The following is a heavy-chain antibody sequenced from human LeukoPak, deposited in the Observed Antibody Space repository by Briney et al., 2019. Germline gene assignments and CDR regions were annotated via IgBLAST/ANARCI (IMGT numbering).Heavy chain of an antibody. D-gene: IGHD3-10*01. CDR3: ARLFRGRITMVRGVVSNDY. Sequence: SETLSLTCAVYGGSFSGYYWSWIRQPPGKGLEWIGEINHSGSTNYNPSLKSRVTISVDTSKNQFSLKLSSVTAADTAVYYCARLFRGRITMVRGVVSNDYWGQGTLVTVSS. J-gene: IGHJ4*02. V-gene: IGHV4-34*01. CDR2: INHSGST. CDR1: GGSFSGYY.